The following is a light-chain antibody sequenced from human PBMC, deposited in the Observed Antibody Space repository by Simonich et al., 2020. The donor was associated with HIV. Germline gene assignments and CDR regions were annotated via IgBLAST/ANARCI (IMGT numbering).Light chain of an antibody. CDR1: QSVSSN. V-gene: IGKV3-15*01. CDR3: QQYYSDTYT. CDR2: WAS. J-gene: IGKJ2*01. Sequence: EIVMTQSPATLSVSPGERATLSCRASQSVSSNLAWYQQKPGQPPKVLIYWASNRESGVPDRFSGSGSGTDFTLTISSLQAEDVAVYYCQQYYSDTYTFGQGTKLEIK.